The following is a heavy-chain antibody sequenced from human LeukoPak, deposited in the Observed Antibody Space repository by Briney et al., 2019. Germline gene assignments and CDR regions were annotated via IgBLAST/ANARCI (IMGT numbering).Heavy chain of an antibody. CDR1: SGSISTSNYY. J-gene: IGHJ5*02. CDR2: IFYSGST. CDR3: ARDYSSGWYPWFDP. V-gene: IGHV4-39*07. D-gene: IGHD6-19*01. Sequence: PSETLSLTCTVSSGSISTSNYYWGWVRQPPGKALEWIGNIFYSGSTYYSPSLKSRVTISVDTSKNQFSLKLSSVTAADMAVYYCARDYSSGWYPWFDPWGQGTLVTVSS.